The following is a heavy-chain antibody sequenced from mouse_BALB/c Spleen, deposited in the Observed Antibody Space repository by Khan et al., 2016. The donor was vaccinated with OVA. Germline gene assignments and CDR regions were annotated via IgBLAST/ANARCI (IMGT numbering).Heavy chain of an antibody. CDR1: GYTFTTYT. V-gene: IGHV1-4*01. J-gene: IGHJ3*01. D-gene: IGHD2-14*01. Sequence: VQLQESGAELARPGASVKMSCKTSGYTFTTYTIHWIKQRPGQGLEWIGYIIPSNDYTNFNQKFKDRATLTSDKSSRTAYMQLSSLTSEDSALYYCAREGAYYRSDGWFAYWGQGTLVTVSA. CDR3: AREGAYYRSDGWFAY. CDR2: IIPSNDYT.